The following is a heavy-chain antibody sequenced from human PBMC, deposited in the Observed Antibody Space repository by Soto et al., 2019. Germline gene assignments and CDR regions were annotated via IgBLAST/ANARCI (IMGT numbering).Heavy chain of an antibody. CDR1: GFTFSSYG. Sequence: QVQLVESGGGVVQPGRSLRLSCAASGFTFSSYGMHWVRQAPGKGLEWVAVIWYDGSNKYYADSVKGRFTISRDNSKNTLYLQMNSLRAEDTAVYYCAREWESIAARTIDYWGQGTLVTVSS. CDR2: IWYDGSNK. J-gene: IGHJ4*02. D-gene: IGHD6-6*01. CDR3: AREWESIAARTIDY. V-gene: IGHV3-33*01.